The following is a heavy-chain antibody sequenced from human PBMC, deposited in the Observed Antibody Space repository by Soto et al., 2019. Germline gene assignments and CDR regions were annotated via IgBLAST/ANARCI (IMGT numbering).Heavy chain of an antibody. CDR1: RYTFSDYY. D-gene: IGHD3-3*01. V-gene: IGHV1-2*02. J-gene: IGHJ4*02. CDR2: IHAKSGTT. Sequence: ASVKVSCKASRYTFSDYYMHWIRQAPGQGPEWMGWIHAKSGTTNYAQNFQGRVTLTRDTSISTAYMELSRLTSDDTAVYFCARGGVTIFGVVDYWGQGTQVPVSS. CDR3: ARGGVTIFGVVDY.